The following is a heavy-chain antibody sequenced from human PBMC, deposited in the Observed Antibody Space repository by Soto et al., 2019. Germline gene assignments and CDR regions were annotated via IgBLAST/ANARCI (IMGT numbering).Heavy chain of an antibody. CDR2: IYWDDDK. Sequence: QLTLKESGPTLVKPTQTLTLTCTFSGFSLSTNAVGVGWIRQPPGKALEWLALIYWDDDKRYSPSLKSRLTITKDTSKKPVVLTMTNMDPLDTATYYCAHGYIYAHYFVSWGQGTLVTVSS. CDR1: GFSLSTNAVG. V-gene: IGHV2-5*02. J-gene: IGHJ4*02. D-gene: IGHD5-18*01. CDR3: AHGYIYAHYFVS.